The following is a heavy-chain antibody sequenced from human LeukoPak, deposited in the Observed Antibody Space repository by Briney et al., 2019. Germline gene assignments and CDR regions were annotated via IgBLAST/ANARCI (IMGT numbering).Heavy chain of an antibody. CDR3: ARVSWQQLVRGSFDY. J-gene: IGHJ4*02. V-gene: IGHV4-59*01. CDR2: VFYSGSS. D-gene: IGHD6-13*01. Sequence: SETLSLTCDVFGESITSYYWSWIRQPPGKGLEWIGNVFYSGSSHYNPSLKGRVTISLSTSKSEISLNVTSVSTAGTAVYCCARVSWQQLVRGSFDYGGQGILVIVSS. CDR1: GESITSYY.